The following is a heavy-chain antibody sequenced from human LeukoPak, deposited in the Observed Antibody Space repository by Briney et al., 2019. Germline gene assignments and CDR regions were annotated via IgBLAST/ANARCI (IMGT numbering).Heavy chain of an antibody. Sequence: GGSLRLSCAASGFTLSIYEMNWVRQAPGKGLEWVSTISSSGSTMYYADSLKGRFTISRDNAKNSLYLQMNSLRAEDTAVYYCARVQRGIAVALDYWGQGTLATVSS. V-gene: IGHV3-48*03. CDR2: ISSSGSTM. D-gene: IGHD6-19*01. J-gene: IGHJ4*02. CDR3: ARVQRGIAVALDY. CDR1: GFTLSIYE.